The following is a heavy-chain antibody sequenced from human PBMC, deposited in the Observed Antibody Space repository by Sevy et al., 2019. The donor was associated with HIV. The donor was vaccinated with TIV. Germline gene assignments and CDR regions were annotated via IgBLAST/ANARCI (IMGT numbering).Heavy chain of an antibody. Sequence: ASVKVSCKASGYTFTSYAIHWGRQAPGQRLEWMGWINPGNGNTKYSQKFQGRVTITRDTSASTTYMELSSLRSEDTAVYYCARSVIPTAIFDYWGRGTLVTVSS. J-gene: IGHJ4*02. CDR1: GYTFTSYA. V-gene: IGHV1-3*01. D-gene: IGHD2-2*01. CDR3: ARSVIPTAIFDY. CDR2: INPGNGNT.